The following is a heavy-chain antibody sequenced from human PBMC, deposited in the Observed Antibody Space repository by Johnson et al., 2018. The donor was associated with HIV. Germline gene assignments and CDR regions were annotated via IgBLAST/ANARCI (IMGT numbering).Heavy chain of an antibody. J-gene: IGHJ3*02. CDR2: IYSGGTT. Sequence: MLLVESGGGVVQPGRSLRLSCAASGFSVSSNYMSWVRQAPGKGLEWVSVIYSGGTTYHADSVKGRFTISRDNSKNTLYLQMNSLRADDTAVYFCASGRPVIVGTFDIWGQGTMVTVSS. CDR1: GFSVSSNY. V-gene: IGHV3-66*01. CDR3: ASGRPVIVGTFDI. D-gene: IGHD1-26*01.